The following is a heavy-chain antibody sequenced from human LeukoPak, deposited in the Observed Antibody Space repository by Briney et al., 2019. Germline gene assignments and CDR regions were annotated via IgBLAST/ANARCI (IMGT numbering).Heavy chain of an antibody. CDR1: GFTFSSHA. V-gene: IGHV3-23*01. CDR3: AKDLSSSGFRIDY. CDR2: ISDSCVST. J-gene: IGHJ4*02. D-gene: IGHD6-19*01. Sequence: GGSLRLSCAASGFTFSSHAMSWVRQAAGKGLEWISTISDSCVSTYYADSVKGRFTISRDNSKNTLYMQRNSLRAGDTAVYYCAKDLSSSGFRIDYWGQGTLVTVSS.